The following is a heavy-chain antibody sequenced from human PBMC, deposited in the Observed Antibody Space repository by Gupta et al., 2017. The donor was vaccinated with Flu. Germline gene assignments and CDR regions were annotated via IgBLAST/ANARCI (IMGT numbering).Heavy chain of an antibody. V-gene: IGHV4-39*01. CDR3: ATSTAMTHALDD. CDR1: SSSSYY. D-gene: IGHD5-18*01. Sequence: SSSSYYWGWIRQPREKGLEWIGSIYYSGSTYDNPAHKSRVTISVETSKKQFALKMSSVTAADTAVYYFATSTAMTHALDDWGQGTLVTVSS. CDR2: IYYSGST. J-gene: IGHJ4*02.